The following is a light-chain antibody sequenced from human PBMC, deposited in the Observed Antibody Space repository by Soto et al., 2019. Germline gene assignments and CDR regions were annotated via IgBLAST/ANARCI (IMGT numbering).Light chain of an antibody. CDR2: DAS. J-gene: IGKJ4*01. Sequence: DIQMTQSPSSLSASVGDRVTITCQASQDISNYLNWYQQKPGKAPKLLIYDASNLETGVPSRFSGSGSGTDFTFTISSLQPKDIATYYCHQYDNLPLNFGRGTTVDIK. CDR3: HQYDNLPLN. V-gene: IGKV1-33*01. CDR1: QDISNY.